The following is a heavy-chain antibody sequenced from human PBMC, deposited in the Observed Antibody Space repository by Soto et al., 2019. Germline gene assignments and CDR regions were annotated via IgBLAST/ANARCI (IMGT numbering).Heavy chain of an antibody. D-gene: IGHD5-18*01. J-gene: IGHJ4*02. CDR3: VSDRGYGHASVPYS. V-gene: IGHV3-30*03. CDR1: GFTFTSYG. Sequence: QAHLVESGGGVVQPGRSLRLSCAASGFTFTSYGMQWVRQAPGTRLEWVAAISYVGGLQHYADSVKGRFTISRDSSMNMLRLQMNGLRAEYTAVYYCVSDRGYGHASVPYSWGQGTQVSISS. CDR2: ISYVGGLQ.